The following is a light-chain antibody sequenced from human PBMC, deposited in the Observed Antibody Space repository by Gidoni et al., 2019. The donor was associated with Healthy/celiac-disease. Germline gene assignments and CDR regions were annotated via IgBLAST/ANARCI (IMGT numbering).Light chain of an antibody. CDR1: QSVSSN. CDR2: GAS. Sequence: EIVMTQSPATLSVSPGERATLSCRASQSVSSNLAWYQQQPGQAPSLLIYGASTRATGIPARCSGSGSGTEFTLTISSLQSEDFAVYYCQQYKNWPRTFGQGTKVEIK. CDR3: QQYKNWPRT. J-gene: IGKJ1*01. V-gene: IGKV3-15*01.